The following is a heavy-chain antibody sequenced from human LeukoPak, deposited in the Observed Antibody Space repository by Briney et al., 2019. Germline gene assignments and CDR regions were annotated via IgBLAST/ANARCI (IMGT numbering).Heavy chain of an antibody. D-gene: IGHD2-2*02. J-gene: IGHJ3*02. CDR2: IYNSGST. Sequence: PSETLSLTCAVSGYSFNSVYYWAWIRQPPGKGLEWIGSIYNSGSTSYNPSLKSRVTLSLDTSKNQFSLRLTSVTAADTAVYYCARNMSGLGLYSHHAYDPAGAFDIWGQGTLVTVSS. V-gene: IGHV4-38-2*01. CDR1: GYSFNSVYY. CDR3: ARNMSGLGLYSHHAYDPAGAFDI.